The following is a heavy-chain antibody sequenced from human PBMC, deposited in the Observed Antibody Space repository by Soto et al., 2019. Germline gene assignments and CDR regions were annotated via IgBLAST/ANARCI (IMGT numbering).Heavy chain of an antibody. CDR1: GFTFSSYA. J-gene: IGHJ6*02. CDR3: AKDRAGTSTYYDFWSGYYTPRNYYYGMDV. CDR2: ISGSGGST. Sequence: PGGSLRLSCAASGFTFSSYAMSWVRQAPGKGLEWVSAISGSGGSTYYADSVKGRFTISRDNSKNTLYLQMNSLRAEDTAVYYCAKDRAGTSTYYDFWSGYYTPRNYYYGMDVWGQGTTVTVSS. V-gene: IGHV3-23*01. D-gene: IGHD3-3*01.